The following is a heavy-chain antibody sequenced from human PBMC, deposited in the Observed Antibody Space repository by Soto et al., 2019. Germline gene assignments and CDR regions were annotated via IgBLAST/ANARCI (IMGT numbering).Heavy chain of an antibody. CDR2: IRFDGTNI. Sequence: GGSLRLSCAASGIIFNGFGMHWVRQAPGKGLEWVAIIRFDGTNIHYADSVKGRFTISRDNSKNTLYLQMNSLRAEDTAVYYWAKDQRPYYSSGYYYAPLRSPPLVTDYWGQGTLVTVSS. CDR1: GIIFNGFG. D-gene: IGHD3-22*01. CDR3: AKDQRPYYSSGYYYAPLRSPPLVTDY. V-gene: IGHV3-30*02. J-gene: IGHJ4*02.